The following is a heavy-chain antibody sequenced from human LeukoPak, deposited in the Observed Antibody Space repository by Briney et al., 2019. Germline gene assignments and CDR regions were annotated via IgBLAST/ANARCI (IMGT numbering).Heavy chain of an antibody. Sequence: GGSLRLSCSTSGFSLSSYTMTWVRQAPGKGLQWVSSISGSGSYIYYADSVKGRFTISRDNAKNSLYLQMNSLRAEDTAVYYCARVAGSSWSYYYYYYMDVWGKGTTVTVSS. J-gene: IGHJ6*03. V-gene: IGHV3-21*01. D-gene: IGHD6-13*01. CDR2: ISGSGSYI. CDR3: ARVAGSSWSYYYYYYMDV. CDR1: GFSLSSYT.